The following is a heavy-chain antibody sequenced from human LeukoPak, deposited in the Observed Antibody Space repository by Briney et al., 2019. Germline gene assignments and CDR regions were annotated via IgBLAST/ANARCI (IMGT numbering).Heavy chain of an antibody. J-gene: IGHJ4*02. CDR3: AKDIATVQHQD. D-gene: IGHD1-1*01. CDR2: ISAYNGNT. Sequence: ASVKVSCKTSGYTFTNYGISWVRQAPGQGLEWMGWISAYNGNTNYVQKFRGRVAMTTDTSTSTVYMDLRSLRSDDTAVYYCAKDIATVQHQDWGQGTLVTVSS. V-gene: IGHV1-18*01. CDR1: GYTFTNYG.